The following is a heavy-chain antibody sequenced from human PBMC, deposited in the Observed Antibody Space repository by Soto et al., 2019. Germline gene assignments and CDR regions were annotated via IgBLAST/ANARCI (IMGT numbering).Heavy chain of an antibody. CDR2: TSYDGSDK. D-gene: IGHD3-16*01. V-gene: IGHV3-30*19. CDR3: ARGGTTGGLDV. J-gene: IGHJ1*01. Sequence: QVQLVESGGGVVQPGTSLRVSCVGSGFTFRSYVIHWVRQAPGKGLEWVALTSYDGSDKYYDDSVRGRFTIPRDNSKNTVDLQMDSLSLEDTALYYCARGGTTGGLDVWGQGTLVSV. CDR1: GFTFRSYV.